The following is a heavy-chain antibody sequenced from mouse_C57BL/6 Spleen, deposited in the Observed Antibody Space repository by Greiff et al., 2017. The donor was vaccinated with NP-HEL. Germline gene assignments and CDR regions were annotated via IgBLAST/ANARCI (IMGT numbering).Heavy chain of an antibody. J-gene: IGHJ1*03. CDR3: ARGLRRYWYFDV. D-gene: IGHD2-4*01. CDR2: INPNNGGT. CDR1: GYTFTDYY. Sequence: VQLKQSGPELVKPGASVKISCKASGYTFTDYYMNWVKQSHGKSLEWIGDINPNNGGTSYNQKFKGKATLTVDKSSSTAYMELRSLTSEDSAVYYCARGLRRYWYFDVWGTGTTVTVSS. V-gene: IGHV1-26*01.